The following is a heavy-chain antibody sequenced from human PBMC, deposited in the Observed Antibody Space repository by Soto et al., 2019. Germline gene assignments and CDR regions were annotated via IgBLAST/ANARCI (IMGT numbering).Heavy chain of an antibody. D-gene: IGHD1-26*01. J-gene: IGHJ4*02. V-gene: IGHV4-59*01. CDR3: ARGQPESGTYLFSGASAY. CDR2: IYYSGST. Sequence: GKGLEWIGYIYYSGSTNYNPSLKRRVTISVETSKNQFSLKLSSVAAADTSVHYCARGQPESGTYLFSGASAYWLQRTLDTVSS.